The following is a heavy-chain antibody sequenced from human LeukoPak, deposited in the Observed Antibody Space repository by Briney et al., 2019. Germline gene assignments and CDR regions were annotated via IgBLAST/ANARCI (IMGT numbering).Heavy chain of an antibody. D-gene: IGHD2-2*01. CDR2: IYYSGST. J-gene: IGHJ6*04. Sequence: SEPLSLPCTVSGGSISSYYWSWIRQPPGKGLEWIGYIYYSGSTNFNPSLKSRVTISVDTSKNQFSLKLSSVTAADTAVYYCARAPSDIVVVPAAPPRYYYYGTDVWGKGTTVTVSS. V-gene: IGHV4-59*01. CDR1: GGSISSYY. CDR3: ARAPSDIVVVPAAPPRYYYYGTDV.